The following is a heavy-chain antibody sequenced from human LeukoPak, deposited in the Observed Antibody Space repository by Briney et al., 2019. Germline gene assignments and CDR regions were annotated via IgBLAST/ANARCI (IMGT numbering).Heavy chain of an antibody. Sequence: ASVKVSCKASGYTFTGYYMHWVRQAPGQGLEWMGWINPNSGGTIYAQKFQGRVTMTRDTSISTAYMELSRLRSDDTAVYYCARESCGGDCPIDYWGQGTLVTVSS. V-gene: IGHV1-2*02. CDR2: INPNSGGT. D-gene: IGHD2-21*02. CDR3: ARESCGGDCPIDY. J-gene: IGHJ4*02. CDR1: GYTFTGYY.